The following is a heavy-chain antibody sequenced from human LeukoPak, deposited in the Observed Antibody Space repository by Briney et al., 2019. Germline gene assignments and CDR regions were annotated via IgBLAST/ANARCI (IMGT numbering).Heavy chain of an antibody. CDR3: AADIVVVTATRDLDAFDI. CDR2: IVVGSGNT. D-gene: IGHD2-21*02. CDR1: GFTFTSSA. Sequence: SVKVSCKASGFTFTSSAMQWVRQARGQRLERIGWIVVGSGNTNYAQKFQERVTITRDMSTSTAYMELSSLRSEDSAVYYCAADIVVVTATRDLDAFDIWGRGTMVTVSS. V-gene: IGHV1-58*02. J-gene: IGHJ3*02.